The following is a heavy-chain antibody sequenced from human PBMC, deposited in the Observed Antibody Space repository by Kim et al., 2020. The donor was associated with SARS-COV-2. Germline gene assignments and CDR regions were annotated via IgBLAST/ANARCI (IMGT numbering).Heavy chain of an antibody. Sequence: SETLSLTCTVSGGSISSYYWSWIRQPPGKGLEWIGYIYYSGSTNYNPSLKSRVTISVDTSKNQFSLKLSSVTAADTAVYYCARARHSSWYVFDYWGQGTLVTVSS. CDR3: ARARHSSWYVFDY. CDR2: IYYSGST. D-gene: IGHD6-13*01. CDR1: GGSISSYY. J-gene: IGHJ4*02. V-gene: IGHV4-59*01.